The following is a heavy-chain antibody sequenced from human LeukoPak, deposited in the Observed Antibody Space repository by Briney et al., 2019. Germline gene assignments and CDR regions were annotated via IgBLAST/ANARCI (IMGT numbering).Heavy chain of an antibody. V-gene: IGHV3-74*01. CDR1: GFTFGTYW. D-gene: IGHD3-10*01. J-gene: IGHJ5*02. CDR2: IHSDGGST. Sequence: PGESLRLSCAASGFTFGTYWMHWVRQAPGKGLVWVSRIHSDGGSTSYADSVMGRFTISRDNAKNTLYLQMNSLRAEDTAVYYCAKDIWFGDPAILLDPWGQGTLVTVSS. CDR3: AKDIWFGDPAILLDP.